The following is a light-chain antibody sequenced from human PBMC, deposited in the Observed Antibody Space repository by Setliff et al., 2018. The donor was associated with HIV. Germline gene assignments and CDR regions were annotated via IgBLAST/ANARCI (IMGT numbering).Light chain of an antibody. Sequence: QSALPQPASVSGSPGQSITISCTGTSSDIGAYNYVSWYQQHPGKAPKLMIYDVSSRPSGVSNRFSGSKSGNTASLTISGLQAEDEADYYCSSYTSSGTLVFGTGT. CDR3: SSYTSSGTLV. CDR1: SSDIGAYNY. J-gene: IGLJ1*01. V-gene: IGLV2-14*01. CDR2: DVS.